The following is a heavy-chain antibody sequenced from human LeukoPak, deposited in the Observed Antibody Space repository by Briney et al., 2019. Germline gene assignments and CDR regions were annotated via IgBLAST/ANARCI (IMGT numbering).Heavy chain of an antibody. V-gene: IGHV3-30*02. CDR3: ARDSPNEGILWWSIDY. D-gene: IGHD2-21*01. CDR1: GFTFGSYG. Sequence: GGSLRLSCAASGFTFGSYGMHWVRQAPGKGLEWVAFIRYDGSNKYYADSVKGRFTISRDNSKNTLYLQMNSLRAEDTAVYYCARDSPNEGILWWSIDYWGQGTLVTVSS. CDR2: IRYDGSNK. J-gene: IGHJ4*02.